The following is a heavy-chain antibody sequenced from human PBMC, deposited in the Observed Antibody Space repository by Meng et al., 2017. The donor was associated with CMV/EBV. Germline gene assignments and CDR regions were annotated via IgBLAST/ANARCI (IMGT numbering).Heavy chain of an antibody. CDR3: ARGSYYRYVIDY. D-gene: IGHD2-21*01. CDR2: IYTSGST. CDR1: GGPISTYY. V-gene: IGHV4-4*07. J-gene: IGHJ4*02. Sequence: LHESVQGLLKLSETLPLTCPFSGGPISTYYWSWIRQPAGKGLEWIGRIYTSGSTNYNPSLKSRVTMSVDTSKNQFSLKLSSVTAADTAVYYCARGSYYRYVIDYWGQGTLVTVSS.